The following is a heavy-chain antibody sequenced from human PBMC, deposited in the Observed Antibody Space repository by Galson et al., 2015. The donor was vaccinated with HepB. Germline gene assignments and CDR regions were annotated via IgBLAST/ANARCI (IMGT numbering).Heavy chain of an antibody. D-gene: IGHD6-13*01. CDR2: IYSTGGT. V-gene: IGHV4-4*07. J-gene: IGHJ4*02. Sequence: SETLSLTCTVSGGSISSYYWGWIRQPAGKGLEWIGRIYSTGGTSYDPSLKSRVTMSVDTSKNQFSLNLNSVTAADTAMYYCARRASAGKYFDYWGQGTLVTVSS. CDR3: ARRASAGKYFDY. CDR1: GGSISSYY.